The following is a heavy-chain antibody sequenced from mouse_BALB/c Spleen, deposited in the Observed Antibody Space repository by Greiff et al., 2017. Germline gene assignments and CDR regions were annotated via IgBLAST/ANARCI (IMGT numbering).Heavy chain of an antibody. J-gene: IGHJ4*01. V-gene: IGHV1-55*01. CDR3: ARDSDYAMDY. Sequence: QVQLKQPGAELVKPGTSVKLSCKASGYNFTSYWINWVKLRPGQGLEWIGDIYPGSGSTNYNEKFKSKATLTVDTSSSTAYMQLSSLASEDSALYYCARDSDYAMDYWGQGTSVTVSS. CDR1: GYNFTSYW. CDR2: IYPGSGST. D-gene: IGHD6-1*01.